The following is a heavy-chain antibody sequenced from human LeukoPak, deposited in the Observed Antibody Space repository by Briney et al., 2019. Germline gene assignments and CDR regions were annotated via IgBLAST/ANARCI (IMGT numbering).Heavy chain of an antibody. J-gene: IGHJ4*02. D-gene: IGHD3-3*01. Sequence: GGSLRLSCAASGFTVSSNYMSWVRQAPGKGLEWVSVIYSGGSTYYADSVKGRFTISRDNSKNTLYLQMNSLRAEDTAVYYCAKDPIYDFWSGYYPKDEYYFDYWGQGTLVTVSS. CDR3: AKDPIYDFWSGYYPKDEYYFDY. V-gene: IGHV3-53*01. CDR1: GFTVSSNY. CDR2: IYSGGST.